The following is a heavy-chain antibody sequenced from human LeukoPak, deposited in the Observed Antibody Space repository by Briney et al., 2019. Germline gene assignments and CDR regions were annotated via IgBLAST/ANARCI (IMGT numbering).Heavy chain of an antibody. CDR3: AKSFRSTSLDY. J-gene: IGHJ4*02. Sequence: GGSLRLSCAASGFTFSSYAMSWVRQAPGKGLEWVANIKQDGSEKYYVDSVKGRFTISRDNAKNSLYLQMNSLRAGDTAVYYCAKSFRSTSLDYWGQGTLVTVSS. D-gene: IGHD2-2*01. CDR1: GFTFSSYA. V-gene: IGHV3-7*03. CDR2: IKQDGSEK.